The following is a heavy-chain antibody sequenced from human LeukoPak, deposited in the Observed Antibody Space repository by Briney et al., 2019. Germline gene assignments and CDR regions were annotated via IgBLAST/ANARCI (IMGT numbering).Heavy chain of an antibody. D-gene: IGHD6-6*01. CDR3: AKVTWESRPPDCNS. Sequence: GSLRLSCAASGFTVSRNYMSWVRQAPGKGLEWVSAIRGSGDTALYADSVKGRFTISRDNFKNIVYLEMNSLRAEDTATYYCAKVTWESRPPDCNSWGPGTLVTVSS. V-gene: IGHV3-23*01. CDR1: GFTVSRNY. J-gene: IGHJ4*02. CDR2: IRGSGDTA.